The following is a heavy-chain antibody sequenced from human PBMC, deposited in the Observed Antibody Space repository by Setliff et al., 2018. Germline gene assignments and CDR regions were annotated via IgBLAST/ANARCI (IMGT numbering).Heavy chain of an antibody. CDR3: ARMSGFQYIDV. J-gene: IGHJ6*03. CDR1: DDSISSRRYY. D-gene: IGHD3-3*01. Sequence: PSETLSLTCTVSDDSISSRRYYWGWFRQPAGKGLEWIGQIYTSWSTNYNPSFKSRVTISLDTSKNQFSLSLQTVTAADTAVYYCARMSGFQYIDVWGEGTTVTVSS. CDR2: IYTSWST. V-gene: IGHV4-61*09.